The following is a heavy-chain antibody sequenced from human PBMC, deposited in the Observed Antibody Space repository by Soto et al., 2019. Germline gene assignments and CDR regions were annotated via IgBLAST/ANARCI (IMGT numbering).Heavy chain of an antibody. Sequence: GGSLRLSCAASGFTFSSYWMHWVRQAPGKGLVWVSRINSDGSSTSYADSVKGRFTISRDNAKNTLYLQMNSLRAEDTAVYYRARDPYGDYYFDYWGQGTLVTVSS. CDR1: GFTFSSYW. V-gene: IGHV3-74*01. J-gene: IGHJ4*02. CDR3: ARDPYGDYYFDY. D-gene: IGHD4-17*01. CDR2: INSDGSST.